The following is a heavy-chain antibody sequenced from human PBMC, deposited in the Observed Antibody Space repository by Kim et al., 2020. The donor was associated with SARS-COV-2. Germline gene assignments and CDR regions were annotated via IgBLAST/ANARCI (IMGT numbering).Heavy chain of an antibody. V-gene: IGHV3-30*01. CDR3: ARAPVRYGDYLDY. Sequence: VKSVKGRFTTARKHAKNSLYLQMNSLRAEDAAVYYCARAPVRYGDYLDYWGQGTLVTVSS. D-gene: IGHD4-17*01. J-gene: IGHJ4*02.